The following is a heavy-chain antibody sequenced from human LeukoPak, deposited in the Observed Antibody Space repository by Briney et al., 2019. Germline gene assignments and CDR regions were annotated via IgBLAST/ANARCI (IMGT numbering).Heavy chain of an antibody. CDR2: IYYSGST. CDR3: ASRGLWQQLEDY. Sequence: SETLSLTCTVSGGSISSSSYYWGWIRQPPGKGLEWIGSIYYSGSTYYNPSLKSRVTISVDTSKNQFSLKLSSVTAADTAVYYCASRGLWQQLEDYWGQGTLVTVSS. D-gene: IGHD6-13*01. V-gene: IGHV4-39*01. CDR1: GGSISSSSYY. J-gene: IGHJ4*01.